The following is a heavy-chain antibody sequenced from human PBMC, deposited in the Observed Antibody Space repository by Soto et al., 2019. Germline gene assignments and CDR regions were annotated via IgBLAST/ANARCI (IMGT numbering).Heavy chain of an antibody. V-gene: IGHV1-18*01. Sequence: ASVKVSCKASGYTFTSYGISWVRQAPGQGLEWMGWISAYNGNTNYAQKLQGRVTMTTDTSTSTAYMELRSLRSDDTAVYYCAREPNPYSNPRPDAFDIWGQGTMVTVSS. D-gene: IGHD4-4*01. CDR3: AREPNPYSNPRPDAFDI. CDR1: GYTFTSYG. CDR2: ISAYNGNT. J-gene: IGHJ3*02.